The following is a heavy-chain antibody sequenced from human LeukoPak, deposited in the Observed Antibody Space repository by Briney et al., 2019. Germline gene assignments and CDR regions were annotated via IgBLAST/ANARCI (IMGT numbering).Heavy chain of an antibody. J-gene: IGHJ4*02. CDR2: IIPIFGTA. CDR1: GGTFSSYA. V-gene: IGHV1-69*01. Sequence: SVKVSCKASGGTFSSYAISWVRQAPGQGLEWMGGIIPIFGTANYAQKFQGRVTITADESTSTAYMELSSLRSEDTAVYYCATSFGEFLYFDYWGQGTLVTVSS. D-gene: IGHD3-10*01. CDR3: ATSFGEFLYFDY.